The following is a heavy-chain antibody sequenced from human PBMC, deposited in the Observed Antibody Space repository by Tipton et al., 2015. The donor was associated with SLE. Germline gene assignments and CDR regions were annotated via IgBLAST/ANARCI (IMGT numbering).Heavy chain of an antibody. CDR2: ISGSGGST. D-gene: IGHD4-17*01. CDR1: GYIFTGYY. Sequence: QLVQSGAEVKKPGASVKVSCKASGYIFTGYYMHWVRQAPGKGLEWVSAISGSGGSTYYADSVKGRFTISRDNSKNTLYLQMNSVGAEDTAVYYCAKCPVTRGCGQGTLVTVSS. J-gene: IGHJ1*01. V-gene: IGHV3-23*04. CDR3: AKCPVTRG.